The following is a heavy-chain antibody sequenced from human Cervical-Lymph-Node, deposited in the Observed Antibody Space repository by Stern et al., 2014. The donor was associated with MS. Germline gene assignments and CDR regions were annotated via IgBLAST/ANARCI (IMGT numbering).Heavy chain of an antibody. Sequence: QLQLQESGPGLVKPSQTLSLTCTVSGGSISSDTYYWSWIRQPAGKGLEWVGRIYASGSTNHTPSLKSRVTILIATSKTQFPLKLTSVPAADTAIYYCAKEWSSRGYCSTINCPWAGRFDPWGQGTLVTVSS. V-gene: IGHV4-61*02. CDR1: GGSISSDTYY. J-gene: IGHJ5*02. CDR2: IYASGST. D-gene: IGHD2-2*01. CDR3: AKEWSSRGYCSTINCPWAGRFDP.